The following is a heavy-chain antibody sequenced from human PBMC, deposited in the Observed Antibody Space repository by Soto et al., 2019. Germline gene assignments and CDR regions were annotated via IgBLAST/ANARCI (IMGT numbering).Heavy chain of an antibody. D-gene: IGHD6-13*01. CDR2: ISYDGSNK. Sequence: PGGSLRLSCAASGFTFSSYGMHWVRQAPGKGLEWVAVISYDGSNKYYADSVKGRFTISRDNSKNTLYLQMNSLRAEDTAVYYCAKDALQSSSWCNWGLRTDYYGMDVWGQGTTVTVSS. CDR1: GFTFSSYG. J-gene: IGHJ6*02. V-gene: IGHV3-30*18. CDR3: AKDALQSSSWCNWGLRTDYYGMDV.